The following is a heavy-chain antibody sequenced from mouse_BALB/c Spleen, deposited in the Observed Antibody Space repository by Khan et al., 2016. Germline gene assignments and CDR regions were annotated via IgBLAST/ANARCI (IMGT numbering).Heavy chain of an antibody. V-gene: IGHV2-6-7*01. CDR3: ARDGWGYYAMDY. D-gene: IGHD2-2*01. Sequence: VQLQESGPGLVAPSQSLSITCTVSGFSIIAYGVNWVRQPPGKGLEWLGMIWGDGSTDYNSALKSRLNITKDNSKSQVFLKMNSLQTDDTAKYCCARDGWGYYAMDYWGQGTSVTVSS. J-gene: IGHJ4*01. CDR2: IWGDGST. CDR1: GFSIIAYG.